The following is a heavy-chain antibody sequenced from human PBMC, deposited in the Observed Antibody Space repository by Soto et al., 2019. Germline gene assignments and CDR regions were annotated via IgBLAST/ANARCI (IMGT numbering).Heavy chain of an antibody. CDR3: ARAPVGMDSINFFDH. V-gene: IGHV4-30-4*01. CDR2: IYNGGRT. D-gene: IGHD2-8*01. Sequence: ASETLSLTCTVSGDSISSDGYHWSWIRQSPGKGLEWIGYIYNGGRTFYRPSLESRINMSLDATKNSYSLRLTSVTAADTAVYYCARAPVGMDSINFFDHWGQGILVTAPQ. J-gene: IGHJ4*02. CDR1: GDSISSDGYH.